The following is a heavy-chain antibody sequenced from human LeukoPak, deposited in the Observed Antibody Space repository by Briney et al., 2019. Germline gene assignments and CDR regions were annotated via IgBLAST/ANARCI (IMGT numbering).Heavy chain of an antibody. CDR2: ISGSGGST. CDR3: AKDRDKPRIVGATMLAFDI. J-gene: IGHJ3*02. Sequence: PGGSLRLSCAASGFTFSSYAMSWVRQAPGKGLEWVSAISGSGGSTYYADSVKGRFTISRDNSKNTLYLQMNSLRAEDTAVYYCAKDRDKPRIVGATMLAFDIWGQGTMVTVSS. CDR1: GFTFSSYA. D-gene: IGHD1-26*01. V-gene: IGHV3-23*01.